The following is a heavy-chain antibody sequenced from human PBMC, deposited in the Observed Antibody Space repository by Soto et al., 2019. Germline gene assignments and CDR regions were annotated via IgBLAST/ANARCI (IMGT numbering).Heavy chain of an antibody. J-gene: IGHJ3*02. CDR3: AIYYYDSSGYYAFDI. V-gene: IGHV1-8*01. Sequence: GASVKVSCKASGYTFTTYDISWVRQATGQGLEWMGWMNPYSGNTGYAQKFQGRVTVTRNTSISTVYMELSGLRPDDTAVYYCAIYYYDSSGYYAFDIWGQGTMVTVSS. CDR2: MNPYSGNT. D-gene: IGHD3-22*01. CDR1: GYTFTTYD.